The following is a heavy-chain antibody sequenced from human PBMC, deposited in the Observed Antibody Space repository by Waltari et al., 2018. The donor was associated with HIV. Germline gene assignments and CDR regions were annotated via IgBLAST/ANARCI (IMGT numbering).Heavy chain of an antibody. CDR3: ARVRGAKWPASYYGMDV. CDR2: INCYSDTK. V-gene: IGHV1-18*01. CDR1: GFDFRSYG. D-gene: IGHD5-12*01. Sequence: QAQLIQSGPEAKKPWASVKVSCQASGFDFRSYGVNWVRRTPGQGFEWSGWINCYSDTKNYTEGRITPTTNPSSTTATLELRSLRPDGAVTYYCARVRGAKWPASYYGMDVWGQGTAVSVSS. J-gene: IGHJ6*02.